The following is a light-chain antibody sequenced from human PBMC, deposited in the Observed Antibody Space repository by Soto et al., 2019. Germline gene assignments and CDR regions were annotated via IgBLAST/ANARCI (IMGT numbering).Light chain of an antibody. CDR1: SSDVGYYNY. J-gene: IGLJ1*01. Sequence: QSVLTQPPSASGSPGQSVTISCTGTSSDVGYYNYVSWYQQHPGKAPKLMIYEVNKRPSGVPDRFSGSKSGNAASLTVSGLQAEDEADYYCSSHAGYNNFYVFGTGTKVT. V-gene: IGLV2-8*01. CDR2: EVN. CDR3: SSHAGYNNFYV.